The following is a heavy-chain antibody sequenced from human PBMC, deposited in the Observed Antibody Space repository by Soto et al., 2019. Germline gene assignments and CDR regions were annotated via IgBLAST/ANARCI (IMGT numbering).Heavy chain of an antibody. J-gene: IGHJ5*02. CDR3: ARAYGGNPALFDP. CDR2: IYTGGST. D-gene: IGHD4-17*01. V-gene: IGHV3-53*01. Sequence: EVQLVESGGGLIQPGGSLRLSCAASGFTVSSDYMSWVRQAPGKGLVWVSVIYTGGSTYYADSVKGRFTFSRDNSKNTLYLQMNSLRAEDTAVYYCARAYGGNPALFDPWGQGTLVTVSS. CDR1: GFTVSSDY.